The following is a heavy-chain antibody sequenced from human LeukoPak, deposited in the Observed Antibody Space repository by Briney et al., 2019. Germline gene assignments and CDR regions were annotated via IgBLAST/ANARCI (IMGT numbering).Heavy chain of an antibody. CDR2: ISGSADHT. J-gene: IGHJ4*02. V-gene: IGHV3-23*01. CDR3: AKAAAAPGFDF. D-gene: IGHD6-13*01. Sequence: GGSLRLSCVASEFTFSNFAMSWVRQAPGKGLEWVSAISGSADHTYYADSVRGRFTISRDRSKNTLYLQMNSLRAEDTALYYCAKAAAAPGFDFWGQGTLVTVSS. CDR1: EFTFSNFA.